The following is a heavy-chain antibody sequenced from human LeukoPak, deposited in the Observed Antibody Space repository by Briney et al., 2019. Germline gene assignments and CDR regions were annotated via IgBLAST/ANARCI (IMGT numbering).Heavy chain of an antibody. CDR2: ISGSGGST. V-gene: IGHV3-23*01. Sequence: GGSLRLSCAASGFTFSSYGMSWVRQAPGKGLEWVSAISGSGGSTYYADSVKGRFTISRDNSKNTLCLQVNSLRAEDTAVYYCAREIRGVSEYFDYWGQGTLVTVSS. D-gene: IGHD3-10*01. CDR3: AREIRGVSEYFDY. CDR1: GFTFSSYG. J-gene: IGHJ4*02.